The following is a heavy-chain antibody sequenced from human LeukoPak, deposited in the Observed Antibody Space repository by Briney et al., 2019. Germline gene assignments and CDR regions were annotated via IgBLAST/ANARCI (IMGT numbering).Heavy chain of an antibody. Sequence: ASVKVSCKSSGYTFTAYYMHWVRQAPGQGLEWTGWINPSSGGTNYAQKFQGRVTMTRDTSISTAYMELSRLRSDDTAVYYCARSSGSYMAFDIWGQGTMVTVSS. D-gene: IGHD3-10*01. CDR2: INPSSGGT. CDR1: GYTFTAYY. V-gene: IGHV1-2*02. CDR3: ARSSGSYMAFDI. J-gene: IGHJ3*02.